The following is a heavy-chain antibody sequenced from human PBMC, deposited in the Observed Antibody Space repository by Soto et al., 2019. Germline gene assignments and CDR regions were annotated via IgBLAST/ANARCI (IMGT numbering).Heavy chain of an antibody. V-gene: IGHV4-61*08. J-gene: IGHJ4*01. D-gene: IGHD3-9*01. CDR3: ARGRYFDWSPLYDY. Sequence: SETLSLTCTVSDDSFRGADYYWSWIRQPLGKGPEWIGYTYYNGDTKYNPALKSRVTMSVDTSKNQFSLRLSSVTAADTAVYFCARGRYFDWSPLYDYWGHGTLVTVSS. CDR2: TYYNGDT. CDR1: DDSFRGADYY.